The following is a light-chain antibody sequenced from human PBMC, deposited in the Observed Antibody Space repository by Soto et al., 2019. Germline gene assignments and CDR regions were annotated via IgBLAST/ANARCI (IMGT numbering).Light chain of an antibody. V-gene: IGLV2-11*01. Sequence: QSVLTQPPSVSGSPGQSVTISCTGTSSDVGRYNYVSWYQQRPGKAPKLIIYDVTKRPSGVPERFSGSKSGNTASLTISGLRADDEADYCCCAHTGTAILFGGGTKLTVL. J-gene: IGLJ2*01. CDR1: SSDVGRYNY. CDR2: DVT. CDR3: CAHTGTAIL.